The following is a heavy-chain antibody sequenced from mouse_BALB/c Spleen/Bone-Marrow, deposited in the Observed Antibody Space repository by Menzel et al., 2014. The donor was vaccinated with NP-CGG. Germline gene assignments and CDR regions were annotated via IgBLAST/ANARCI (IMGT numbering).Heavy chain of an antibody. CDR3: ANYDYGWYFDA. J-gene: IGHJ1*01. Sequence: EVQLQQSGAELVKPGASVKLSCTASGFNIKDTYMHWVKQRPEQGLEWIGRIDPANGNTKYDPKFQGKATITADTSSNTAYLQLSSLTSEDTAVYYCANYDYGWYFDAWGAGTTVTVSS. CDR2: IDPANGNT. CDR1: GFNIKDTY. V-gene: IGHV14-3*02. D-gene: IGHD2-4*01.